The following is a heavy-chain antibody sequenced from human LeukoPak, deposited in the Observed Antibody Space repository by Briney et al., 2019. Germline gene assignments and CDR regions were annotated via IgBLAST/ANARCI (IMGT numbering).Heavy chain of an antibody. D-gene: IGHD1/OR15-1a*01. V-gene: IGHV1-69*05. J-gene: IGHJ4*02. Sequence: SVKVSCKASGGTFSSYAISWVRQAPGQGLEWMGGIIPIFGTANYAQKLQGRVTMTTDTSTSTGYMELRSLRSDDTAVYYCAREHREHEGGDYWGQGTLVTVSS. CDR2: IIPIFGTA. CDR1: GGTFSSYA. CDR3: AREHREHEGGDY.